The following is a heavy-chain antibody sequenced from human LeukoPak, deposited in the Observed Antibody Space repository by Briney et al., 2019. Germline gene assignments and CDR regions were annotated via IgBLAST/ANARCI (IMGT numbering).Heavy chain of an antibody. J-gene: IGHJ3*02. D-gene: IGHD6-6*01. V-gene: IGHV3-23*01. CDR2: ISGSGGST. CDR3: AKALSIAARPGAYDI. Sequence: GGSLRLSCAASGVTFSSYAMSWVRQAPGKGLEWVSAISGSGGSTYYADSVKGRFTISRDKSKNTLYLQMNSLRAEDTAVYYCAKALSIAARPGAYDIWGQGTMATVSS. CDR1: GVTFSSYA.